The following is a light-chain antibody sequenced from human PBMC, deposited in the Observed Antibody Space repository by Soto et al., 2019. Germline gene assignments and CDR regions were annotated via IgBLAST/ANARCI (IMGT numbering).Light chain of an antibody. CDR1: SSDVGAYNS. V-gene: IGLV2-14*01. Sequence: QSALTQPASVSGSPGQSITISCTGTSSDVGAYNSVAWYQHNPGKAPKLMIYDVSNRPSGVSSRFSGSKSGNTASLSISGLQAEDEADYYCSSYTSSSTLVFGTGTKVT. J-gene: IGLJ1*01. CDR2: DVS. CDR3: SSYTSSSTLV.